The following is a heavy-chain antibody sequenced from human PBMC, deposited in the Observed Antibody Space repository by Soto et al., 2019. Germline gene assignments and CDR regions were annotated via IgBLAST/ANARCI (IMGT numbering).Heavy chain of an antibody. Sequence: HVQLVESGGVVVQPGRSLRLSCAASGFTFSSYAMHWVRQVPGKGLEWGAVISYDGSNKYYADSVKGRFTISRDNSKNTLYLQMNSLRSEDTAVYYCASPLWRDDYNWGYFDLWGRGTLVTVSS. D-gene: IGHD4-4*01. J-gene: IGHJ2*01. CDR2: ISYDGSNK. CDR3: ASPLWRDDYNWGYFDL. CDR1: GFTFSSYA. V-gene: IGHV3-30-3*01.